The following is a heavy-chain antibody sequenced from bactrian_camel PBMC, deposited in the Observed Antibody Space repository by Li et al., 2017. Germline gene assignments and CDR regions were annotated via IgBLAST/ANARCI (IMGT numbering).Heavy chain of an antibody. V-gene: IGHV3S55*01. CDR1: TFKFGSYC. CDR3: AAVAEGRTVEGGVSLWTLFESGY. J-gene: IGHJ4*01. CDR2: IDSRGTT. D-gene: IGHD3*01. Sequence: QVQLVESGGGSVQAGGSLRLSCELSTFKFGSYCMAWFRQAPGKEREGVARIDSRGTTEYVVSVKGRFTVFKGNAGKTLYLQMNSLRPEDTAMYYCAAVAEGRTVEGGVSLWTLFESGYWGQGTQVTVS.